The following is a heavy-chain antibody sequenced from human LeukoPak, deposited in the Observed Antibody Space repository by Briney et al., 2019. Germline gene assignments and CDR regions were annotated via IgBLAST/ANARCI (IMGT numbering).Heavy chain of an antibody. CDR3: ARDLENYYDSSGPVFDY. CDR1: GGTFSSYA. D-gene: IGHD3-22*01. CDR2: IIPIFDTA. Sequence: GASVKVSCKASGGTFSSYAISWVRQAPGQGLEWMGRIIPIFDTANYAQKFQGRVTITTDESTSTAYMELSSLRSEDTAVYYCARDLENYYDSSGPVFDYWGQGTLVTVSS. J-gene: IGHJ4*02. V-gene: IGHV1-69*05.